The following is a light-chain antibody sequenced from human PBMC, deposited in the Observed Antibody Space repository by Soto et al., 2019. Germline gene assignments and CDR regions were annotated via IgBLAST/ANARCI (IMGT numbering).Light chain of an antibody. CDR1: SSDVGGYNY. CDR3: SSYTTSNTRQIV. J-gene: IGLJ1*01. CDR2: DVS. V-gene: IGLV2-14*01. Sequence: QSVLTQPASVYGSPGQSITISCTGTSSDVGGYNYVSWYQQHPGKAPKFMIYDVSNRPSGVSNRFSGSKSGNTASLTISGLQAEDEADYYCSSYTTSNTRQIVFGTGTKVTAL.